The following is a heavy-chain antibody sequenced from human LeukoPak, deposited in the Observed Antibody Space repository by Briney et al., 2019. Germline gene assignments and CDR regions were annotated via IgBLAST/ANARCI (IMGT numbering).Heavy chain of an antibody. CDR1: GFTFSNYG. CDR2: ISSSSYT. J-gene: IGHJ4*02. D-gene: IGHD5-24*01. CDR3: ARVPAGYTPDY. V-gene: IGHV3-11*05. Sequence: PGGSLRLSCAASGFTFSNYGMSWVRQAPGKGLEWISSISSSSYTKYGDSVKGRFTISRDNAKNSLYLQMNSLRAEDTAVYYCARVPAGYTPDYWGQGTLVTVSS.